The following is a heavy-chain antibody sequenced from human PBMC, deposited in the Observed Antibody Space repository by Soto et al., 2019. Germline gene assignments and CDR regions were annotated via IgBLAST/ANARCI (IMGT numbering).Heavy chain of an antibody. J-gene: IGHJ4*02. Sequence: SETLSLTCAVSGGSISSGGYSWSWIRQPPGKGLEWIGYIYHSGSTYYNPSLKSRVTISVDRSKNQFSLKLSSVTAADTAVYYCARGVTTVTTFDYWGQGTLVTVYS. D-gene: IGHD4-17*01. CDR2: IYHSGST. V-gene: IGHV4-30-2*01. CDR3: ARGVTTVTTFDY. CDR1: GGSISSGGYS.